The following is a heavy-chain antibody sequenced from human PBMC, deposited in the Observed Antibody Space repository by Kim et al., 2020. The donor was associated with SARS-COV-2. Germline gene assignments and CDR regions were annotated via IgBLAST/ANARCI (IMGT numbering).Heavy chain of an antibody. V-gene: IGHV4-59*13. CDR2: IYYSGST. CDR3: ASARVGIFGVVTHFDY. J-gene: IGHJ4*02. CDR1: GGSISSCY. Sequence: SETLSLTCTVSGGSISSCYWSWIRQPPGKGLEWIGYIYYSGSTNYNPSLKSRVTISVDTSKNQFSLKLSSVTAADTAVYYCASARVGIFGVVTHFDYWGQGTLVTVSS. D-gene: IGHD3-3*01.